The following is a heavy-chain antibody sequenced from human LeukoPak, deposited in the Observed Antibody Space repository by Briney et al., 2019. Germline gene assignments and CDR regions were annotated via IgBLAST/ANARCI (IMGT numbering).Heavy chain of an antibody. CDR3: TRSPDGVDY. CDR1: GFTFSNYW. V-gene: IGHV3-7*01. D-gene: IGHD3-10*01. CDR2: IKQDGSEK. Sequence: GGSLRLSCAASGFTFSNYWMTWVRQAPGKGPEWVANIKQDGSEKYYLDSVKGRFTISRDNARNSLYLEMNSLRAEDTAVYYCTRSPDGVDYWGQGTLVTVSS. J-gene: IGHJ4*02.